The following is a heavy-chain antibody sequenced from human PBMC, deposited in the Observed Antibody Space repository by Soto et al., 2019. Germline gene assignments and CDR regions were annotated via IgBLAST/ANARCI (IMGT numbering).Heavy chain of an antibody. J-gene: IGHJ4*02. D-gene: IGHD3-22*01. CDR2: MSRTGDNT. Sequence: PGGSLRLSCAASGFTFSIYAMTWVRQSPGKGLEWFSSMSRTGDNTYYADSVKGRFTISRDNSKNTLYLQMNSLRAEDTAIYYCAKDQSNSNPLYYFDFWGTGTLGTVSS. CDR3: AKDQSNSNPLYYFDF. CDR1: GFTFSIYA. V-gene: IGHV3-23*01.